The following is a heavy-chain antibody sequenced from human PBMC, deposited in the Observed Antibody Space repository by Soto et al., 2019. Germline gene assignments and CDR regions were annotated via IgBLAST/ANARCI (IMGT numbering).Heavy chain of an antibody. CDR1: GFALSSYS. CDR2: ISSSSSTI. D-gene: IGHD5-18*01. CDR3: ARDPFIQLSYGMDV. J-gene: IGHJ6*02. Sequence: GGSLRLSCAASGFALSSYSMNWVRQAPGKGLEWVSYISSSSSTIYYADYVKGRFTISRDNAKNSLYMQMNSLRDEDKDVYYCARDPFIQLSYGMDVCGQGTTVTVSS. V-gene: IGHV3-48*02.